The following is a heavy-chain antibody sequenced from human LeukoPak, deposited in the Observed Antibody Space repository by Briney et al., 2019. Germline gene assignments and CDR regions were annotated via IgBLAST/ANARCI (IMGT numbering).Heavy chain of an antibody. CDR1: GDSVSSNSVT. CDR2: TYYRSTWYN. CDR3: ARRLTQYDCFDP. J-gene: IGHJ5*02. D-gene: IGHD2-2*01. Sequence: TLSLTCAISGDSVSSNSVTWNWIRQSPSRGLEWLGRTYYRSTWYNDYAVSVRGRITVNPDTSKNQFSLHRNSVTPEDTAVYYCARRLTQYDCFDPWGQGILVTVSS. V-gene: IGHV6-1*01.